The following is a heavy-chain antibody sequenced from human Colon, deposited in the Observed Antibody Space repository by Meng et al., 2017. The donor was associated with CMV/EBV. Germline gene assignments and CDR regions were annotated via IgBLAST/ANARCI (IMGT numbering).Heavy chain of an antibody. J-gene: IGHJ6*02. CDR3: ARGNTGGDFYFFGLDL. Sequence: GGSLRLSCSASGFPLSDYYIMWIRQAPGKGLEYVAYISTSGSTVYYADSVMGRPTISRDNINNVVTLHMTSLRGDDAGVYYCARGNTGGDFYFFGLDLWGQGTTVTVSS. CDR1: GFPLSDYY. CDR2: ISTSGSTV. V-gene: IGHV3-11*01. D-gene: IGHD3-10*01.